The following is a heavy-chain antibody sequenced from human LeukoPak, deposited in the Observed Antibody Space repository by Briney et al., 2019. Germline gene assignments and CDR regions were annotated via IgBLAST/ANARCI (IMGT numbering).Heavy chain of an antibody. V-gene: IGHV3-33*01. J-gene: IGHJ4*02. D-gene: IGHD4-17*01. CDR3: ARRGTVTTGGAYYFDY. Sequence: GGSMRLSCAASGFTFSSYGMHWVRQAPGKGLEWVAVIWYDGSNKYYADSVKGRFTISRDNSKNTLYLQMNSLRAEDTAVYYCARRGTVTTGGAYYFDYWGQGTLVTVSS. CDR1: GFTFSSYG. CDR2: IWYDGSNK.